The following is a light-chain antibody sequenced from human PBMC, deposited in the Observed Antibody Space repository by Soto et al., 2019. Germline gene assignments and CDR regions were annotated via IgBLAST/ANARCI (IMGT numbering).Light chain of an antibody. J-gene: IGKJ2*01. Sequence: DIHMTQSPSSLSASVGDRVTVCCRASQRITSSVNWYQQKPGEAPKLLITTSGTLQRGVPSRFSGSGSGTDFTLTISSLQPADFATYFCQQTYSTPYTFGQGTKLEIK. V-gene: IGKV1-39*01. CDR2: TSG. CDR3: QQTYSTPYT. CDR1: QRITSS.